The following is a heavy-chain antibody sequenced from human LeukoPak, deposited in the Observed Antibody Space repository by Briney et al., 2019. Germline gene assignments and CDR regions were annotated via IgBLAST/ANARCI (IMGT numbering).Heavy chain of an antibody. J-gene: IGHJ6*02. CDR1: VGSISSYY. Sequence: SETLSLTCTVSVGSISSYYWSWIRQPAGKGLEWLGRIYTSGSTNYNPSLKSRVTMSVDTSKNQFSLKLSSVTAADTAVYYCARDGLVPVRGSYYGMDVWGQGTTVTVSS. V-gene: IGHV4-4*07. CDR3: ARDGLVPVRGSYYGMDV. CDR2: IYTSGST. D-gene: IGHD3-10*01.